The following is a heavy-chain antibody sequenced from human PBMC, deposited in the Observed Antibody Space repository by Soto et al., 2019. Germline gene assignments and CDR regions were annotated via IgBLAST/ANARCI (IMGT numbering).Heavy chain of an antibody. Sequence: QVQVRESGPGLVKPAETLSLTCTVSGAPITINYWSWIRQAPGKGLEWIGYIYYSGRTTYNPSLKSRATMSADTSKDQFSPKLNSVTAADTAGYYCARDAGGPYDHWGSGILVTVPS. CDR2: IYYSGRT. J-gene: IGHJ4*01. CDR3: ARDAGGPYDH. V-gene: IGHV4-59*01. D-gene: IGHD2-15*01. CDR1: GAPITINY.